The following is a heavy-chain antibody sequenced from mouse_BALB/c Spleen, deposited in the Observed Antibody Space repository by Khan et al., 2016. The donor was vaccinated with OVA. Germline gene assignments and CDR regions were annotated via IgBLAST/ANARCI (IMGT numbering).Heavy chain of an antibody. CDR2: ISYSGST. J-gene: IGHJ2*01. Sequence: EVQLVETGPGLVTPSQTLSLTCTVTGYSITSGYGWNWLRQFPGNKLEWMGYISYSGSTNNNPSHTSRISITRDTSKNQFFLQLNSVTTEDTATYYCARTARIKYWGQGTTLTVSS. CDR1: GYSITSGYG. D-gene: IGHD1-2*01. CDR3: ARTARIKY. V-gene: IGHV3-2*02.